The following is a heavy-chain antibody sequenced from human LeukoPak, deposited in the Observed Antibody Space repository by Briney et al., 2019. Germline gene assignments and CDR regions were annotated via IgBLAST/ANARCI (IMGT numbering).Heavy chain of an antibody. Sequence: ASVKVSCKASGFTFTTSAVQWVRQARGQRLEWMGWMNPNSGNTGYAQKFQGRVTMTRNTSISTAYMELSSLRSEDTAVYYCARGDQQQLGNWFDPWGQGTLVTVSS. V-gene: IGHV1-8*02. CDR1: GFTFTTSA. CDR2: MNPNSGNT. CDR3: ARGDQQQLGNWFDP. D-gene: IGHD6-13*01. J-gene: IGHJ5*02.